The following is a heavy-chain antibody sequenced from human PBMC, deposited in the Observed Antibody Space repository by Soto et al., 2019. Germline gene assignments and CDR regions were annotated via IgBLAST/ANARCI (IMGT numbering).Heavy chain of an antibody. D-gene: IGHD3-16*01. CDR3: AKQRGGSYPFDY. Sequence: EVQLLESGGGLVQPGGSLRLSCAASGFTFSSYAMSWVRQAPGKRLEWVSAISGSGGSTYYADSVKGRFTISRDNSKNTLYLQMYSLRAEDTAVYYCAKQRGGSYPFDYWGQGTLVTVSS. V-gene: IGHV3-23*01. CDR1: GFTFSSYA. CDR2: ISGSGGST. J-gene: IGHJ4*02.